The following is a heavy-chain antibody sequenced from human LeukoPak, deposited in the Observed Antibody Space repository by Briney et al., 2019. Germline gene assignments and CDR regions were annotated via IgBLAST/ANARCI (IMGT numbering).Heavy chain of an antibody. V-gene: IGHV3-30*18. J-gene: IGHJ4*02. CDR1: GFTFSNYG. CDR2: ISYDGGNK. CDR3: AKEGCSGGSCLAYYFDY. D-gene: IGHD2-15*01. Sequence: PGRSLRLSCAVSGFTFSNYGMHWVRQAPGKGPEWVAVISYDGGNKYYADSVKGRFTISRDSSKNTLYLQMNSLRAEDTAVYYCAKEGCSGGSCLAYYFDYWGQGTLVTVSS.